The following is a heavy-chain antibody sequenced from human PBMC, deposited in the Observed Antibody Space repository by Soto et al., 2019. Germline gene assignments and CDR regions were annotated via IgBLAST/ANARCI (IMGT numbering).Heavy chain of an antibody. Sequence: QVQLVQSGAEVKKPGASVKVSCKASGYTFTGQYMHWLRQAPGQGLEWMGWINPNGGATNYSQNFQGRVTMTRDTSISTAYMELSSLRSDDTAAYYCAREGSEYDESGYYYFDYWGQGXXXXX. V-gene: IGHV1-2*02. J-gene: IGHJ4*02. CDR3: AREGSEYDESGYYYFDY. CDR1: GYTFTGQY. D-gene: IGHD3-3*01. CDR2: INPNGGAT.